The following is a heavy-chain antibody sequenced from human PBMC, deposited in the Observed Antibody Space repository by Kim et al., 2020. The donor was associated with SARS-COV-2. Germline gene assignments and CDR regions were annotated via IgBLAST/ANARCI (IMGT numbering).Heavy chain of an antibody. CDR1: GGSISSYY. D-gene: IGHD6-6*01. V-gene: IGHV4-59*01. Sequence: SETLSLTCTVSGGSISSYYWSWIRQPPGKGLEWIGYIYYSGSTNYNPSLKSRVTISVDTSKNQFSLKLSSVTAADTAVYYCARDPGAARLYYYYGMDVWGQGTTVTVSS. CDR3: ARDPGAARLYYYYGMDV. J-gene: IGHJ6*02. CDR2: IYYSGST.